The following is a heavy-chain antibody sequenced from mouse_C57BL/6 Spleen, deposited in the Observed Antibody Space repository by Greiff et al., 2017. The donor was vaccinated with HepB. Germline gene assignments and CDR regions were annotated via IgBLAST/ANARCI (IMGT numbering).Heavy chain of an antibody. CDR2: IYPGDGDT. V-gene: IGHV1-82*01. J-gene: IGHJ4*01. D-gene: IGHD2-3*01. Sequence: QVQLQQSGPELVKPGASVKISCKASGYAFSSSWMNWVKQRPGKGLEWIGRIYPGDGDTNYNGKFKGKATLTADKSSSTAYMQLSSLTSEDSAVYFCARDDGYWNYAMDYWGQGTSVTVSS. CDR1: GYAFSSSW. CDR3: ARDDGYWNYAMDY.